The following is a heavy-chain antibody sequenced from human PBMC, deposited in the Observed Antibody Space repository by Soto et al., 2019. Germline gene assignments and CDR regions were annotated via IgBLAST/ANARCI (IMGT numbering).Heavy chain of an antibody. J-gene: IGHJ4*02. CDR1: EFTFSDHY. V-gene: IGHV3-72*01. D-gene: IGHD2-15*01. CDR3: ASGYCSGGSCYSATFSY. CDR2: IRIKANSYAT. Sequence: GGSLRLSCAASEFTFSDHYMDWVRQAPGKGLEWVGRIRIKANSYATDYAASVKGRFIISRDDSKNSLYLQMNSLKTEDTAVYYCASGYCSGGSCYSATFSYWGQGTLVTVSS.